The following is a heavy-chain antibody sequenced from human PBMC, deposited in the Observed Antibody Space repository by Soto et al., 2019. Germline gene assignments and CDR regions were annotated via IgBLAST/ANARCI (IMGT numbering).Heavy chain of an antibody. CDR3: ARVEPDAYYYYGMDV. J-gene: IGHJ6*02. V-gene: IGHV1-46*01. Sequence: DSVKVSCKASGYTFTSYYMHWVRQAPGQGLEWMGIINPSGGSTSYAQKFQGRVTMTRDTSTSTVYMELSSLRSEDTAVYYCARVEPDAYYYYGMDVWGQGTTVTVSS. CDR1: GYTFTSYY. CDR2: INPSGGST.